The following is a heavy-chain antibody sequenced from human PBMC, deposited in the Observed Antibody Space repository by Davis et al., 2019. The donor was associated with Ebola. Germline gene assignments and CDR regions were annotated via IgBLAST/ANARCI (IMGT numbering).Heavy chain of an antibody. CDR3: ARGRDAYKTGVD. Sequence: GSLRLSCAASGFTFSSYSMNWVRQPPGKGLEWIGETSYSESTNYNPSLKSRVTISVDTSRNQFSLKLTSVTAADTGVYFCARGRDAYKTGVDWGQGTLVTVAS. D-gene: IGHD5-24*01. CDR1: GFTFSSYS. J-gene: IGHJ4*02. V-gene: IGHV4-34*01. CDR2: TSYSEST.